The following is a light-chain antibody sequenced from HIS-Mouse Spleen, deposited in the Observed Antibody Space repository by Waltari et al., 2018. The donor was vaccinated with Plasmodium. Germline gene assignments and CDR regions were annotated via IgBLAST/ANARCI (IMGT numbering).Light chain of an antibody. V-gene: IGLV2-11*01. Sequence: QSALTQPRSVSGSPGQSVTISCTGTSSDVGGYNYVSWHQQHPGKAPKLMIYDGSKRPSGVPDRFSGSKSGNTASLTISGLQAEDEADYYCCSYAGSYTYVFGTGTKVTVL. CDR3: CSYAGSYTYV. J-gene: IGLJ1*01. CDR1: SSDVGGYNY. CDR2: DGS.